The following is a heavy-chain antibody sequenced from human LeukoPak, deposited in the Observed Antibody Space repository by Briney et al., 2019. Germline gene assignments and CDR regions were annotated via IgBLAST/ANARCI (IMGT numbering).Heavy chain of an antibody. CDR2: IYYSGGT. CDR1: GGSLKSYY. CDR3: ARVDDWNALEY. V-gene: IGHV4-59*01. D-gene: IGHD1-1*01. J-gene: IGHJ4*02. Sequence: SETLSLTCTVSGGSLKSYYWSWIRQPPGKPLEWIGYIYYSGGTNYNPSLKSRVTISVDTSKNQFPLKLRSVTAADTALYYCARVDDWNALEYWGQGTLVTVSS.